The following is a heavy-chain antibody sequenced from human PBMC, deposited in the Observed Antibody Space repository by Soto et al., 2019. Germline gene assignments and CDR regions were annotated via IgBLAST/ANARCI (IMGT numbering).Heavy chain of an antibody. Sequence: SETLSLTCSVSCGSVSSNIYYWTWIRQPPGKGPEWIGHIYYSGSTYYNPSLKSRVTISLDMSKNQFSLKLTSVSAADTAVYYCARGYDYDSGGYLFDYWGQGTLVTVSS. CDR3: ARGYDYDSGGYLFDY. CDR1: CGSVSSNIYY. J-gene: IGHJ4*02. V-gene: IGHV4-31*02. CDR2: IYYSGST. D-gene: IGHD3-22*01.